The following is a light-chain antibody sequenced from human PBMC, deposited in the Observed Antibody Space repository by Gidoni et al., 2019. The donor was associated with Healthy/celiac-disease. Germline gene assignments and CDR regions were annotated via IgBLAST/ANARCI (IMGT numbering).Light chain of an antibody. V-gene: IGKV3-20*01. CDR2: GAS. CDR3: QQYGSSLLLT. J-gene: IGKJ4*01. CDR1: QSVSSSY. Sequence: EIVLTQSPVTLSLSTGERATLSCRASQSVSSSYLAWYQQKPGQAPRLLIYGASSRATGIPDRFSGSGSGTDFTLTISRLEPEDFAVYYCQQYGSSLLLTFGGGTKVEIK.